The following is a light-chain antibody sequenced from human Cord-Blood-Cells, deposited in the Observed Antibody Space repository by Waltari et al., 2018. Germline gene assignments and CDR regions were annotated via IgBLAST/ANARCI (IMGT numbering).Light chain of an antibody. V-gene: IGLV3-21*01. J-gene: IGLJ3*02. CDR2: YDS. Sequence: SYVLTQPPSVSVAPGKTARITCGGNNLGSKSVHWYQQQPGQAPVLVIYYDSDRPSEIPGRVSGANSGSTATLAVSRVEAGDEADYYWQVWESSSYHPVFGGGTKLTVL. CDR1: NLGSKS. CDR3: QVWESSSYHPV.